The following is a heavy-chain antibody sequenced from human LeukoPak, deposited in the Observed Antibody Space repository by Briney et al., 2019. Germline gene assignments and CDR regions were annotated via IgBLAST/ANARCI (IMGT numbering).Heavy chain of an antibody. CDR2: IYHSGST. D-gene: IGHD1-1*01. CDR3: AREVQLERLGFGKEGSAFDY. J-gene: IGHJ4*02. Sequence: PSETLSLTCTVSGYSISSGYYWGWIRQPPGKGLEWIGSIYHSGSTYYNLSLKSRVTISVDTSKNQFSLKLSSVTAADTAVYYCAREVQLERLGFGKEGSAFDYWGQGTLVTVSS. V-gene: IGHV4-38-2*02. CDR1: GYSISSGYY.